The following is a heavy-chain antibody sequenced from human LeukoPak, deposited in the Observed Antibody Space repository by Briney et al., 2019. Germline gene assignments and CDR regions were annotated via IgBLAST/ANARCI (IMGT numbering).Heavy chain of an antibody. CDR1: GFTFSGSA. V-gene: IGHV3-73*01. J-gene: IGHJ4*02. CDR3: IAVAGQFDY. Sequence: PGXSLRLSCAASGFTFSGSAMHWVRQASGKGLEWVGRIRSKGNSYATAYAASVKGIVNNTRDEEKNTAYLQMNSLKTEDTAVYYCIAVAGQFDYWGQGTLVTVSS. CDR2: IRSKGNSYAT. D-gene: IGHD6-19*01.